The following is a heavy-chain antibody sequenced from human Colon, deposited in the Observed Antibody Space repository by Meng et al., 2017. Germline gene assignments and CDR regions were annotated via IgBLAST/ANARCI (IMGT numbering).Heavy chain of an antibody. D-gene: IGHD5-18*01. Sequence: QVLLVQSGAEVKKPGASVTVPCKASGYTFTDYYMHWVRQAPGQGLEWMGRINLNSGATNYAQKFQGRVTMTTDTSISTAYMDLSRLRSDDTAVYYCARVKDTTVVVFSEKFDYWGQGTLVTVSS. CDR3: ARVKDTTVVVFSEKFDY. V-gene: IGHV1-2*06. CDR2: INLNSGAT. CDR1: GYTFTDYY. J-gene: IGHJ4*02.